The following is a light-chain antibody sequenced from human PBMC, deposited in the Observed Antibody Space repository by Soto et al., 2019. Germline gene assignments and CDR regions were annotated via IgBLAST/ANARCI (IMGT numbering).Light chain of an antibody. CDR3: SSYVSSSTWV. CDR2: EVT. V-gene: IGLV2-14*01. J-gene: IGLJ3*02. CDR1: TSDVGGYNF. Sequence: QSALTQPASVSGSPGQSITISCTGTTSDVGGYNFVSWYQQFPGKAPKLMIYEVTNRPSGVSIRFSGSKSGNTASLTISGLQAEDEADYYCSSYVSSSTWVFGGGTKLTVL.